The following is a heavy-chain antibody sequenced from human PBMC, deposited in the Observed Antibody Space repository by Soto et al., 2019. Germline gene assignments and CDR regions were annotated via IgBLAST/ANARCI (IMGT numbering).Heavy chain of an antibody. J-gene: IGHJ4*02. CDR3: ARACYCTNGVSYRGTNFGY. V-gene: IGHV4-59*11. CDR2: IYYSGST. D-gene: IGHD2-8*01. CDR1: DGSIRSLY. Sequence: SEILCLSSTVADGSIRSLYWRCIRQPPGKGLEWIGYIYYSGSTNYNPSLKSRVTISVDTSKNQFSLKLSSVTAADTAVYYCARACYCTNGVSYRGTNFGYWAQRTLVTVSS.